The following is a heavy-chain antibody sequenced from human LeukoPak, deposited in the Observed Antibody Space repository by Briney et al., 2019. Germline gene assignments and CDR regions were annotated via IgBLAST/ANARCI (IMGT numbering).Heavy chain of an antibody. Sequence: GGSLRLSCAASGFTFSSYSMNWVRQAPGKGLEWVSSISSSSSYIYYADSVKGRFTICRDNAKNSLYLQMNSLRAEDTAVYYCAREYYYDSSGYLHYYMDVWGKGTTVTVSS. CDR3: AREYYYDSSGYLHYYMDV. CDR2: ISSSSSYI. D-gene: IGHD3-22*01. J-gene: IGHJ6*03. CDR1: GFTFSSYS. V-gene: IGHV3-21*01.